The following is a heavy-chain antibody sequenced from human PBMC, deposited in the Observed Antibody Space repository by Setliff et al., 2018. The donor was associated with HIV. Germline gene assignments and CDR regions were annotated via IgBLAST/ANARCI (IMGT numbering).Heavy chain of an antibody. CDR1: GGAFSSYA. J-gene: IGHJ4*02. Sequence: SVKVSCKASGGAFSSYALSWVRQAPGQGLEWMGGIIPIFGTANCAQKFQGRVTITTDESTSTAYMELRSLRSDDTAVYYCARSNSWYGDYWGQGTLVTVSS. V-gene: IGHV1-69*05. D-gene: IGHD6-13*01. CDR2: IIPIFGTA. CDR3: ARSNSWYGDY.